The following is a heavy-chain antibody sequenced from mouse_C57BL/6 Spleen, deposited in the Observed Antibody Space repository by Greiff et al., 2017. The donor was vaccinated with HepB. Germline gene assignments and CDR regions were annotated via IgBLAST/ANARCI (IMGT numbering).Heavy chain of an antibody. CDR3: TRRWLLLYWYFDV. Sequence: QVQLKQSGAELVRPGASVTLSCKASGYTFTDYEMHWVKQTPVHGLEWIGAIDPETGGTAYNQKFKGKARLTADKSSSTAYMELRSLTSEDSAVYYCTRRWLLLYWYFDVWGTGTTVTVSS. CDR2: IDPETGGT. J-gene: IGHJ1*03. V-gene: IGHV1-15*01. CDR1: GYTFTDYE. D-gene: IGHD2-3*01.